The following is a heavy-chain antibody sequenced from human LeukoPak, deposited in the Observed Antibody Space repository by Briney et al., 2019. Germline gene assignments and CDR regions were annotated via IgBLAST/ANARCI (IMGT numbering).Heavy chain of an antibody. V-gene: IGHV3-30*04. Sequence: GGSLRLSCAASGFTFSSYAMHWVRQAPGKGLEWVAVISYDGSNKYYADSVKGRFTISRDNSKNTLYLQMNSLRAEDTAVYYCAREYYDFRSGFGMVSYYYYGMDVWGQGTTVTVSS. CDR1: GFTFSSYA. CDR3: AREYYDFRSGFGMVSYYYYGMDV. D-gene: IGHD3-3*01. J-gene: IGHJ6*02. CDR2: ISYDGSNK.